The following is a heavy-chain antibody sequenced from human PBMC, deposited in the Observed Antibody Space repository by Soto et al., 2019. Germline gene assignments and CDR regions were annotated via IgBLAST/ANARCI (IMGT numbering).Heavy chain of an antibody. Sequence: SVKVSCKASGGTFSSYAISWVRQAPGQGLEWMGGIIPIFGTANYAQKFQGRVTITADESTSTAYMELSSLRSEDTAVYYCARAHTYSNYPNNWFDPWGQGTLVTVSS. CDR3: ARAHTYSNYPNNWFDP. D-gene: IGHD4-4*01. CDR2: IIPIFGTA. CDR1: GGTFSSYA. V-gene: IGHV1-69*13. J-gene: IGHJ5*02.